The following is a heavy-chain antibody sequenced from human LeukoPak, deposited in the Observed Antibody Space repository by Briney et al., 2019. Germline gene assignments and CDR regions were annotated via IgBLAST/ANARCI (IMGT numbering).Heavy chain of an antibody. CDR2: MNPNSGNT. Sequence: GASVKVSCKASGYTFTSYDINWVRQATGQGLEWMGWMNPNSGNTGYAQKFQGRVTITRNTSISTAYMELSSLRSEDTAVYYCARGRGYSSGWYRRGTELGRFDPWGQGTLVTVSS. J-gene: IGHJ5*02. V-gene: IGHV1-8*03. CDR1: GYTFTSYD. CDR3: ARGRGYSSGWYRRGTELGRFDP. D-gene: IGHD6-19*01.